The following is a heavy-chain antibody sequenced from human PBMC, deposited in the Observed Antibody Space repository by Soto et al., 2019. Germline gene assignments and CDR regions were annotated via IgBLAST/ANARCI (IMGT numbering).Heavy chain of an antibody. V-gene: IGHV4-59*11. CDR2: IYYSGST. D-gene: IGHD2-15*01. Sequence: PSETLSLTCTVSGASMSNHYWSWIRQPPGKGLEWIGYIYYSGSTNYNPSLKSRVTISIDTSKNQFSLNLNSVTAADTAVYYCARGGWYRDYWGQGTLVTVSS. J-gene: IGHJ4*02. CDR1: GASMSNHY. CDR3: ARGGWYRDY.